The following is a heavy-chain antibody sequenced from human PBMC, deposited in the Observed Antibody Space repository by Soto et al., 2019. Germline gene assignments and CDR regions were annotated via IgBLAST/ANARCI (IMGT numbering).Heavy chain of an antibody. CDR2: ILSGGGT. CDR3: AKGFSSGWYVDS. CDR1: GGSVSSDAYY. Sequence: LSLTCSVSGGSVSSDAYYWSWIRQPPGKTLEWIGFILSGGGTSTNPSLRSRLSISVDTSRNQFSLRLTSVTASDTGVYFCAKGFSSGWYVDSWGRGTLVTVSS. V-gene: IGHV4-61*08. J-gene: IGHJ4*02. D-gene: IGHD6-19*01.